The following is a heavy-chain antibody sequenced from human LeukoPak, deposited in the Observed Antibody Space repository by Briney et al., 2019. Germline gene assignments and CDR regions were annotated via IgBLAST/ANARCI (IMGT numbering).Heavy chain of an antibody. V-gene: IGHV3-11*01. CDR2: ISSSGSTI. Sequence: GGSLRLSCAASGFTFSDYYMSWIRQAPGKGLEWVSYISSSGSTIYYADSVKGRFTISRDNAKNSLYLQMNSLRAEDTAVYCCARDDRLVPAANWGQGTLVTVSS. D-gene: IGHD2-2*01. CDR3: ARDDRLVPAAN. J-gene: IGHJ4*02. CDR1: GFTFSDYY.